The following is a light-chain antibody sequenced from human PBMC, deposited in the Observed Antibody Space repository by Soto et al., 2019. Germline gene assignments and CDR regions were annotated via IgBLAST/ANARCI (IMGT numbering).Light chain of an antibody. CDR3: QQNYDTPIT. Sequence: DFEMTQSPSSLSAFVGDRVTISCRASQNIGTFLSWYQQKPGTAPKLLMYAVSSLEIGVPSRFSGSGSGTNFTLTIGSLQPEDFATYFCQQNYDTPITFGQGNRLE. V-gene: IGKV1-39*01. CDR2: AVS. CDR1: QNIGTF. J-gene: IGKJ5*01.